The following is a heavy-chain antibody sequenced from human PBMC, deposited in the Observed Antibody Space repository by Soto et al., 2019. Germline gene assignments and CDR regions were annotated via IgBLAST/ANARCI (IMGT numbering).Heavy chain of an antibody. CDR2: INAGNGNT. Sequence: GASVKVSCKASGYTLTSYAMHWVRQAPGQRLEWMGWINAGNGNTKYSQKFQGRVTITRDTSASTAYMELSSLRSEDTAVYYCARDSAVVVVAEYNWFDPWGQGTLVTVSS. CDR3: ARDSAVVVVAEYNWFDP. J-gene: IGHJ5*02. V-gene: IGHV1-3*01. D-gene: IGHD2-15*01. CDR1: GYTLTSYA.